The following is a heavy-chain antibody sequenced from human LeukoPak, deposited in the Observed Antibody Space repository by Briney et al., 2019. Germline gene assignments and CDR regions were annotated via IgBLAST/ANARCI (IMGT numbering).Heavy chain of an antibody. J-gene: IGHJ4*02. V-gene: IGHV4-59*01. Sequence: SETLSLTCTVSGGSISSYYWSWIRQPPGKGLEWIGYIYYSGSTNYNPSLKSRVTISVDTSKNQFSLKLSSVTAADTAVYYCARGLEQWLVRPGAYYFDYWGQGTLVTVSS. CDR3: ARGLEQWLVRPGAYYFDY. CDR2: IYYSGST. CDR1: GGSISSYY. D-gene: IGHD6-19*01.